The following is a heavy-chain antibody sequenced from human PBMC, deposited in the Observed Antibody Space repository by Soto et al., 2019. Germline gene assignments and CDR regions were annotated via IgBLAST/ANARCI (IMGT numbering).Heavy chain of an antibody. CDR1: GFRFSTNS. V-gene: IGHV3-21*01. J-gene: IGHJ4*02. D-gene: IGHD3-22*01. CDR2: ISGSSDYI. CDR3: ARDYDYYDSSGYHPYYFEY. Sequence: GGWLRLSCAASGFRFSTNSMNWVRQAPGKGLDWVSSISGSSDYIYYADSVKGRFTISRDNAKNSLYRQMNSQRAEDTAVYYCARDYDYYDSSGYHPYYFEYWGQGTLGTVAS.